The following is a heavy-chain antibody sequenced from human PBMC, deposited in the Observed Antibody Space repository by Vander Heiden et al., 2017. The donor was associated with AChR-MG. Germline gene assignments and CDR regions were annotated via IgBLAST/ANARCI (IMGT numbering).Heavy chain of an antibody. CDR2: FDPEDGET. CDR3: ATDSGYDILTGYYGLVTFDY. CDR1: GYTLTELS. J-gene: IGHJ4*02. V-gene: IGHV1-24*01. D-gene: IGHD3-9*01. Sequence: QVQLVQSGAEVKKPGASVKVSCQVSGYTLTELSMHGVRQAPGKGLEWMGGFDPEDGETIYAQKFQGRVTMTEDTSTDTAYMELSSLRSEDTAVYYCATDSGYDILTGYYGLVTFDYWGQGTLVTVSS.